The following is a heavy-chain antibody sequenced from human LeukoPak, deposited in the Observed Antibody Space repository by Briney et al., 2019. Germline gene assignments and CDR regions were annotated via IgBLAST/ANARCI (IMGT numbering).Heavy chain of an antibody. Sequence: ASVKVSCKASGYAFTHYYMHWVRQAPGQGLEWMGIINPGGGTTSYAQSFQGRVTMTSDTSTSTIYMELSSLRSEDTAVYYCARDGPGYTSSSTDYMDVWGKGPTVTVSS. V-gene: IGHV1-46*01. J-gene: IGHJ6*03. CDR1: GYAFTHYY. CDR3: ARDGPGYTSSSTDYMDV. CDR2: INPGGGTT. D-gene: IGHD6-13*01.